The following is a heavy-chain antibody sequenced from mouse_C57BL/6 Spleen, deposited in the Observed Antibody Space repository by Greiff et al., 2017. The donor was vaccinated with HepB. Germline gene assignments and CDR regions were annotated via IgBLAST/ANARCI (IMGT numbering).Heavy chain of an antibody. D-gene: IGHD2-3*01. V-gene: IGHV7-3*01. CDR3: ARYNDGYFDY. CDR1: GFTFTDYY. CDR2: IRNKANGYTT. Sequence: EVHLVESGGGLVQPGGSLSLSCAASGFTFTDYYMSWVRQPPGKALEWLGFIRNKANGYTTEYSASVKGRFTISRDNSQSIFYLQMNALRAEDSATYYCARYNDGYFDYWGQGTTLTVSS. J-gene: IGHJ2*01.